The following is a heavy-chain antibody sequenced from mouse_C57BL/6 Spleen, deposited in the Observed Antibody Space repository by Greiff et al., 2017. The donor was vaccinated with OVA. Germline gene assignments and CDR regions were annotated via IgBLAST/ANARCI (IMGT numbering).Heavy chain of an antibody. Sequence: EVKLMESGPGLVKPSQSLSLTCSVTGYSITSGYYWNWIRQFPGNKLEWMGYISYDGSNNYNPSLKNRISITRDTSKNQFFLKLNSVTTEDTATYYCAREDIYYYGSSLFAYWGQGTLVTVSA. D-gene: IGHD1-1*01. V-gene: IGHV3-6*01. CDR1: GYSITSGYY. J-gene: IGHJ3*01. CDR2: ISYDGSN. CDR3: AREDIYYYGSSLFAY.